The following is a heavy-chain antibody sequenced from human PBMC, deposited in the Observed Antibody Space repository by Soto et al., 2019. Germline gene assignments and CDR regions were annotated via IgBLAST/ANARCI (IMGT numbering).Heavy chain of an antibody. Sequence: QVQLVQSGAEVREPGASVKVSCKASGYTFTNYGVSWVRQAPGQGLEWMGWIGGYKGNTNYAQKLQGRDTLTTDTSTSTAYMALRSLRSDDTAVYYCAPHTLDTGMPSGYWGQGTLVTVSS. D-gene: IGHD5-18*01. J-gene: IGHJ4*02. CDR1: GYTFTNYG. V-gene: IGHV1-18*01. CDR3: APHTLDTGMPSGY. CDR2: IGGYKGNT.